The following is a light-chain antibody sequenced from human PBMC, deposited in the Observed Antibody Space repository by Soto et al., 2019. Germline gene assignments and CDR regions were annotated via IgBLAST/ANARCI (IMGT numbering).Light chain of an antibody. CDR3: MQGTHWPIT. V-gene: IGKV2-30*02. CDR2: KVS. CDR1: QTLVHSDGIAY. Sequence: DVVMTQSPLSLPVTLGQPASISCSSHQTLVHSDGIAYFSWFQQRPGRSPRRLIYKVSNRDSGVPARFSDSGSGTDFALKISRVEAEDVGVYYCMQGTHWPITFGQGTRLEIK. J-gene: IGKJ5*01.